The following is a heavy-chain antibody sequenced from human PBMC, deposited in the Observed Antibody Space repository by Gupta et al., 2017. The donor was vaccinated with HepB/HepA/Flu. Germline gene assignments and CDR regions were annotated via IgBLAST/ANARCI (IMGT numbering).Heavy chain of an antibody. J-gene: IGHJ4*02. Sequence: QVQLQPWGAGLLKPSETLSLTCAVYGGSFSGYYWSWIRQPPGKGLEWSGEINHSGSTNYNPALKSRVTISVDTSKNQFSLKLSSVTDADTAVYYCARGTSPSLYYFDYWGQGTLVTVSS. CDR3: ARGTSPSLYYFDY. V-gene: IGHV4-34*01. CDR2: INHSGST. CDR1: GGSFSGYY. D-gene: IGHD3-10*01.